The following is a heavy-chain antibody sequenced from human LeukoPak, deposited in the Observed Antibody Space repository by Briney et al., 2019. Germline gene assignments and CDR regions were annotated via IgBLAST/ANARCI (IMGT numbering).Heavy chain of an antibody. J-gene: IGHJ4*02. CDR1: GGSISGYY. D-gene: IGHD5/OR15-5a*01. CDR3: ARDHRVYGYFDY. CDR2: IYYSGST. V-gene: IGHV4-59*01. Sequence: SETLSLTCTVSGGSISGYYWSWIRQSPGKGLEWIGYIYYSGSTNYNPSLKSRVTISIDTSKKQFSLKLSSVTASDTAVYYCARDHRVYGYFDYWGQGTLVTVSS.